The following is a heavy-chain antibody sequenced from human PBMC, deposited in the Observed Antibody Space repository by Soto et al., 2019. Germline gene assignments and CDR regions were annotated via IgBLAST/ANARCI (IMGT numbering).Heavy chain of an antibody. V-gene: IGHV4-59*08. J-gene: IGHJ4*02. CDR3: ARHRRYFDWSNVDC. CDR2: IYYSGNT. Sequence: TSETLSLTCTVSGGSISSYYWSWIRQPPGKGLEWIGYIYYSGNTNYNPSLKSRVTISVDTSKNQFSLKLSSVTAADTAVYYCARHRRYFDWSNVDCWGQGTLVTVSS. CDR1: GGSISSYY. D-gene: IGHD3-9*01.